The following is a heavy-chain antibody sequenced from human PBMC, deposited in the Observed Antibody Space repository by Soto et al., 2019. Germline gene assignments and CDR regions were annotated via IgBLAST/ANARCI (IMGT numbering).Heavy chain of an antibody. CDR3: ARAGGLLWFGELLHNWFDP. CDR1: GGSISSYY. D-gene: IGHD3-10*01. Sequence: SETLSLTCTVSGGSISSYYWSWIRQPPGKGLEWIGYIYYSGSTNYNPSLKSRVTISVDTSKNQFSPKLSSVTAADTAVYYCARAGGLLWFGELLHNWFDPWGQGTLVTVSS. CDR2: IYYSGST. J-gene: IGHJ5*02. V-gene: IGHV4-59*08.